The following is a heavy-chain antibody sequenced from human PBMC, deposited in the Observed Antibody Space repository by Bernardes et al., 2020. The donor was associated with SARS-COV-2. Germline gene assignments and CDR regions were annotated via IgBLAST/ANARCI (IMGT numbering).Heavy chain of an antibody. J-gene: IGHJ6*02. V-gene: IGHV1-18*01. CDR3: AQSTYCIGISCYVPKYYFGMDV. CDR2: ISAYNDDT. Sequence: ASVKVSCTASGYDIINYGFSWVRQAPGHGLEWLGWISAYNDDTTYAQKVQGRVRMTTESSTNTVYMELRSLTSDDTAVYYCAQSTYCIGISCYVPKYYFGMDVWGPGTTVTVS. D-gene: IGHD2-2*01. CDR1: GYDIINYG.